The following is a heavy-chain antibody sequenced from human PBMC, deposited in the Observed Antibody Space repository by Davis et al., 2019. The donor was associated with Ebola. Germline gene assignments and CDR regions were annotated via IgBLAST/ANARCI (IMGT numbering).Heavy chain of an antibody. CDR3: AKEIRQWLVPGYYGMDV. V-gene: IGHV3-23*01. J-gene: IGHJ6*02. CDR2: ISGSGGST. Sequence: GESLKISCAASGFTFSSYAMSWVRQAPGKGLEWVSAISGSGGSTYYADSVKGRFTISRDNSKNTLYLQMNSLRAEDTAVYYCAKEIRQWLVPGYYGMDVWGQGTTVTVSS. CDR1: GFTFSSYA. D-gene: IGHD6-19*01.